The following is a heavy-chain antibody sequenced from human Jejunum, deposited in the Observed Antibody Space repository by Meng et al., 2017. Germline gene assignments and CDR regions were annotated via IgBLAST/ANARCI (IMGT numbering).Heavy chain of an antibody. CDR3: ARRAVGARGWIDP. V-gene: IGHV4-59*11. Sequence: QVQLPWPGPGLVKPSETLSLTFTVSGASSSGPYWNWIRQPPGKGLEWIGCVYDNGNTNYNPSLKSRATMSLDTSKNQFSLRLSSVTAEDTAVYYCARRAVGARGWIDPWGQGTLVTVSS. D-gene: IGHD4/OR15-4a*01. CDR2: VYDNGNT. CDR1: GASSSGPY. J-gene: IGHJ5*02.